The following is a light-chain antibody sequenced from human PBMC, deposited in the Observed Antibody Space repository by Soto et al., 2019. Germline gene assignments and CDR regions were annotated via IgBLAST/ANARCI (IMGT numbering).Light chain of an antibody. CDR3: QTWGTGIVV. V-gene: IGLV4-69*01. Sequence: QPVLTQSPSASASLGASVKLTCTLSSGHSSYAIAWHQQQPEKGPRYLMKLNSDGSHSKGDGIPDRFSGSSSGAERYLTISSLQSEDAADYYCQTWGTGIVVFGGGTKLTVL. CDR1: SGHSSYA. CDR2: LNSDGSH. J-gene: IGLJ2*01.